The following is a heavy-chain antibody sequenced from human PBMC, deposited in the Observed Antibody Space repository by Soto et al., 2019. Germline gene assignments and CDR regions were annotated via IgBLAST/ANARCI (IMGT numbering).Heavy chain of an antibody. CDR3: TKRRGPRGSVYYGLEV. CDR1: GFSFTAAW. D-gene: IGHD1-1*01. CDR2: IKSRGSGETT. V-gene: IGHV3-15*07. Sequence: ELVESGGGLVTPGKSVRLSCVGSGFSFTAAWMNWVRRAPGTGLEWVGRIKSRGSGETTDYGAPVKGRFTISRDDSKSAVYLKMKSLKTEDTEVYYCTKRRGPRGSVYYGLEVWGQGSTVTVTS. J-gene: IGHJ6*01.